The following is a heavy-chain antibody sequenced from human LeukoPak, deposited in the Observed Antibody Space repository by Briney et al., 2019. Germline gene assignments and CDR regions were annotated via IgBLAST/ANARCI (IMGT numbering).Heavy chain of an antibody. D-gene: IGHD6-13*01. CDR1: GFTFSSYA. Sequence: GGSLRLSCAAPGFTFSSYAMHWVRQAPGKGLEYVSAISSNGGSTYYANSVKGRFTISRDNSKNTLYLQMGSLRAEDMAVYYCARQATRIAAAGTSIDYWGQGTLVTVSS. J-gene: IGHJ4*02. CDR2: ISSNGGST. V-gene: IGHV3-64*01. CDR3: ARQATRIAAAGTSIDY.